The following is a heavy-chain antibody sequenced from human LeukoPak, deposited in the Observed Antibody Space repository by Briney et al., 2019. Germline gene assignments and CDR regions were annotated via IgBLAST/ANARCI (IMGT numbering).Heavy chain of an antibody. D-gene: IGHD3-22*01. Sequence: PSETLSLTCAVYGGSFSGYYWSWIRQPPGKGLEWIGEINHSGSTNYNPSLKSRVTISVDTSKNQFSLKLSSVTAADTAVYYCATAYGSSGYYYGYWGQGTLVTVSS. J-gene: IGHJ4*02. CDR2: INHSGST. V-gene: IGHV4-34*01. CDR3: ATAYGSSGYYYGY. CDR1: GGSFSGYY.